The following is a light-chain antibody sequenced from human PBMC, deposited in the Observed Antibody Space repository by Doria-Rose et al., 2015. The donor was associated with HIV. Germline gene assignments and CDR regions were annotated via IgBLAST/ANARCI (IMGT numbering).Light chain of an antibody. CDR3: HQCGTSWT. Sequence: TQSPGTLSLSPGERATLSCRASQSFSSTYLARYQQKPGQAPSLLIYDGSTRATGIPDRFSASGSGTDFTLTINRLEPEDFALYYCHQCGTSWTFGQGTKVEI. CDR2: DGS. CDR1: QSFSSTY. J-gene: IGKJ1*01. V-gene: IGKV3-20*01.